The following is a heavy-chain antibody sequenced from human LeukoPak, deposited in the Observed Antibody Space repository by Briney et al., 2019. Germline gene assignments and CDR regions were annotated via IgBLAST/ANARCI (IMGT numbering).Heavy chain of an antibody. V-gene: IGHV3-21*01. CDR3: ARFNLAVAHDY. D-gene: IGHD6-19*01. CDR2: ISSSSYI. Sequence: PGGSLRLSCAASGFTFSSYSMNWVRQAPGKGLEWVSSISSSSYIYYADSVKGRFTISRDNAKNSLYLQMNSPRAEDTAVYYCARFNLAVAHDYWGQGTLVTVSS. CDR1: GFTFSSYS. J-gene: IGHJ4*02.